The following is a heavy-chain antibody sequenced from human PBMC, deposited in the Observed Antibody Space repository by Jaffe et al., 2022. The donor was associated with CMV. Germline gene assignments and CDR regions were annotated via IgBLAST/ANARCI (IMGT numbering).Heavy chain of an antibody. D-gene: IGHD2-15*01. CDR1: GYTFTGYY. CDR3: ARDEEVYCSGGSCYFFDY. V-gene: IGHV1-2*02. J-gene: IGHJ4*02. Sequence: QVQLVQSGAEVKKPGASVKVSCKASGYTFTGYYMHWVRQAPGQGLEWMGWINPNSGGTNYAQKFQGRVTMTRDTSISTAYMELSRLRSDDTAVYYCARDEEVYCSGGSCYFFDYWGQGTLVTVSS. CDR2: INPNSGGT.